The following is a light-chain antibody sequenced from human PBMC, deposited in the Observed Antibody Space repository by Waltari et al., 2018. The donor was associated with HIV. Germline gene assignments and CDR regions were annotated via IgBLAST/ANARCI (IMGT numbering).Light chain of an antibody. CDR2: DAT. V-gene: IGLV7-46*01. CDR3: LLSYSGARPWV. Sequence: QAVVTQEPSLTVSPRGTVTLTCGSSTGPVTSGHHPYWFQQRPGQAPRTLIYDATNKFSWTPARFSGSLLGGKAALTLSGAQPDDEADYYCLLSYSGARPWVFGGGTKLTVL. CDR1: TGPVTSGHH. J-gene: IGLJ3*02.